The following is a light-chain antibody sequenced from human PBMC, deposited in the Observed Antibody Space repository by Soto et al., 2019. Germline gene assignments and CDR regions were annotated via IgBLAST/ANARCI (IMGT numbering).Light chain of an antibody. CDR3: QQRINWHSLT. Sequence: EIVLTQSPATLSLSPGERATLSCRASQSVSSYLAWYQQKPGQAPRLLSYDASNRATGIPARFSGSGSGTDFTRTIISLEPEDCAVYYCQQRINWHSLTVGGGTKVEIK. CDR2: DAS. CDR1: QSVSSY. J-gene: IGKJ4*01. V-gene: IGKV3-11*01.